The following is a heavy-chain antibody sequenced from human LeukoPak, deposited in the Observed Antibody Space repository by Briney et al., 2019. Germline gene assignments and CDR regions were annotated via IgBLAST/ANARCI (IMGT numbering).Heavy chain of an antibody. CDR3: ASYDSSGYFAY. D-gene: IGHD3-22*01. Sequence: PSETLSLTCAVYGGSFSGYYWSWIRQPPGKGLEWIGEINHGGSTNYNPSLKSRVTISVDTSKNQFSLKLSSVTAADTAVYYCASYDSSGYFAYWGQGTLVTVSS. CDR2: INHGGST. CDR1: GGSFSGYY. J-gene: IGHJ4*02. V-gene: IGHV4-34*01.